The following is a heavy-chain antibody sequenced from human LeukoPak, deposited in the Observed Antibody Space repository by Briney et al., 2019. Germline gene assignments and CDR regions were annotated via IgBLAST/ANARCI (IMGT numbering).Heavy chain of an antibody. Sequence: GSLRLSCAASGFTVSSNYMSWVRQPPGKGLEWIGEINHSGSTNYNPSLKSRVTISVDTSKNQFSLKLSSVTAADTAVYYCARGRSGWYDYWGQGTLVTVSS. J-gene: IGHJ4*02. D-gene: IGHD6-19*01. CDR1: GFTVSSNY. CDR3: ARGRSGWYDY. V-gene: IGHV4-34*01. CDR2: INHSGST.